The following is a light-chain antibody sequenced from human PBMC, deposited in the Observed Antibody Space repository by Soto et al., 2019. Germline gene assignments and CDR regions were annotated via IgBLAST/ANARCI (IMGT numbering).Light chain of an antibody. CDR3: SSYTTSSHVV. V-gene: IGLV2-14*01. Sequence: QSALTQPASVSGSPGQSITISCTGTGRDVGAYNYVSWYQQHAGKAPKLMIYDVSNRPSGVSNRFSGSKSGNTASLTISGLQAEDEDDYYCSSYTTSSHVVFGGGTKVTVL. CDR1: GRDVGAYNY. J-gene: IGLJ2*01. CDR2: DVS.